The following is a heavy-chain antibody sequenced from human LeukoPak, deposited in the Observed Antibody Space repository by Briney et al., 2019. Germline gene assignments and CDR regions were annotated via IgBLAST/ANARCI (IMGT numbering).Heavy chain of an antibody. CDR2: ISGSGDNT. CDR3: AKGSYYDSSGSFYFDY. J-gene: IGHJ4*02. V-gene: IGHV3-23*01. Sequence: GGSLSLSGAASGFTFSSDTMSWVRQAPGKGLEWVSSISGSGDNTYYEDFVKGRFTSSRDNSKNPLYVQVNSLGTEDTAAYYCAKGSYYDSSGSFYFDYWGEGTLVTVSS. CDR1: GFTFSSDT. D-gene: IGHD3-22*01.